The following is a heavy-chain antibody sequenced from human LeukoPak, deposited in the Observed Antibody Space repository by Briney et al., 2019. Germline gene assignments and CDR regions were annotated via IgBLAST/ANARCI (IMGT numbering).Heavy chain of an antibody. CDR1: GVSISSYY. Sequence: SETLSLTCTVSGVSISSYYWSWIRQPPGKGLEWIGYIYYSGSTHYNPSLKSRVTISVDTSKNQFSLKLSSVTAADTAVYYCARDLGRWGYYFDYWGQGTLVTVSS. CDR2: IYYSGST. J-gene: IGHJ4*02. CDR3: ARDLGRWGYYFDY. V-gene: IGHV4-59*01. D-gene: IGHD3-16*01.